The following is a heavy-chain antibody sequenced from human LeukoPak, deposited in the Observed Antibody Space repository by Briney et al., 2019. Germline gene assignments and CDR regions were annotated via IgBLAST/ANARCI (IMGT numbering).Heavy chain of an antibody. CDR3: VRGAVIAHFDY. CDR1: GHTFTSYN. D-gene: IGHD2-21*01. J-gene: IGHJ4*02. Sequence: ASVKVSCKASGHTFTSYNMHWVRQAPGQGLEWMGWVYPATGGTNYAQNFQGRVTVTADTSITTAYMELRGLTSDDTAVYFCVRGAVIAHFDYWGQGTLVTVSS. CDR2: VYPATGGT. V-gene: IGHV1-2*02.